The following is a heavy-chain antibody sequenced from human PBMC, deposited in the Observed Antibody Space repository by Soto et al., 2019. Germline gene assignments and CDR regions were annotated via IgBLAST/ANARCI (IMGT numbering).Heavy chain of an antibody. V-gene: IGHV4-34*01. CDR1: GGSFSGYY. CDR3: ARGAIEAVGAFDI. CDR2: INHSGST. Sequence: SETLSLNCAVYGGSFSGYYWSWIRQPPGKGLEWIGEINHSGSTNYNPSLKSRVTISVDTSKNQFSLKLSSVTAADTAVYYCARGAIEAVGAFDICGQGTMVTFSS. J-gene: IGHJ3*02.